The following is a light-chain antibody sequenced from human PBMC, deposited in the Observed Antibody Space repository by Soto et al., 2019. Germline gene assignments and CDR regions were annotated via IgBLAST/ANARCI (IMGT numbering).Light chain of an antibody. Sequence: DIQMTQSPSTLSASVGDTVTITCRASQTVYNWLAWYQQKPGKAPKLLIYEASTLQSGVPSRFTGSGSGTEFTLAISRLQPDDFATYYCQHYGSPRWTFGPGTRVEIK. CDR3: QHYGSPRWT. CDR1: QTVYNW. CDR2: EAS. V-gene: IGKV1-5*03. J-gene: IGKJ1*01.